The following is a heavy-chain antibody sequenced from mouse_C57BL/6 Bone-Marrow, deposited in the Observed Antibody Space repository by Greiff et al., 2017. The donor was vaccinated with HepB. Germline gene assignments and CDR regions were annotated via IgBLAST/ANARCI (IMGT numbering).Heavy chain of an antibody. CDR1: GYTFTSYW. V-gene: IGHV1-64*01. CDR2: IHPNSGST. Sequence: QVQLQQSGAELVKPGASVKLSCKASGYTFTSYWMHWVKQRPGQGLEWIGMIHPNSGSTNYNEKFKSKATLTVDKSSSTAYMQLSSLTSEDSAVYYCARSGDGNYDWYFDVWGTGTTVTVSS. D-gene: IGHD2-1*01. J-gene: IGHJ1*03. CDR3: ARSGDGNYDWYFDV.